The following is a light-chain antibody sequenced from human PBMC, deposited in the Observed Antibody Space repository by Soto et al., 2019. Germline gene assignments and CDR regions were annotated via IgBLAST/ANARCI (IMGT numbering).Light chain of an antibody. Sequence: EIVMTQSPATLSLSPGDTATLSCRASERVDNNLAWYQLKPGQAPRLVVYGASTRATGIPTRFSGGGSRTEFTLTISDLQSEDFAVYYCQQYNHWPPYTFGQGTRLEIK. CDR2: GAS. J-gene: IGKJ2*01. CDR3: QQYNHWPPYT. V-gene: IGKV3-15*01. CDR1: ERVDNN.